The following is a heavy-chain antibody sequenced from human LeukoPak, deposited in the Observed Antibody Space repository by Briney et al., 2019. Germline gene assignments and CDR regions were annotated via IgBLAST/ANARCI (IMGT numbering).Heavy chain of an antibody. V-gene: IGHV3-9*01. D-gene: IGHD1-26*01. CDR3: ARDPVGAEDY. CDR2: ISWNSGSI. Sequence: GGSLRLSCAASGFTFDDYAMHWVRQAPGKGLEWVSGISWNSGSIGYADSVKGRFTISRDNAKNSLYLQMNSLRAEDTALYYCARDPVGAEDYWGQGTLVTVSS. CDR1: GFTFDDYA. J-gene: IGHJ4*02.